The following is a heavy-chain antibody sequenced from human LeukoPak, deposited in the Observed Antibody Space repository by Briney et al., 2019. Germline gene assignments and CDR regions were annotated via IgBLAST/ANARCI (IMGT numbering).Heavy chain of an antibody. CDR2: ISYDGSNK. Sequence: PGGSLRLSCAASGLTFSSYGMHWVRQAPGKGLEWVAVISYDGSNKYYADSVKGRFTISRDNSKNTLYLQMNSLRAEDTAVYYCAKLPLGHYYGMDVWGQGTTVTVSS. CDR3: AKLPLGHYYGMDV. J-gene: IGHJ6*02. V-gene: IGHV3-30*18. CDR1: GLTFSSYG.